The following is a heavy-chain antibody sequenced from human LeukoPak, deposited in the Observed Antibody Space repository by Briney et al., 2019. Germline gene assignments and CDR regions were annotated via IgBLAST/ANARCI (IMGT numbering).Heavy chain of an antibody. CDR1: GFTFSSYS. V-gene: IGHV3-23*01. CDR2: ISGSGGST. D-gene: IGHD3-10*01. Sequence: GGSLRLSCAASGFTFSSYSMNWVRQAPGKGLEWVSAISGSGGSTYYADSVKGRFTISRDNSKNTLYLQMNSLRAEDTAVYYCAKTSRVWFGERYFDYWGQGTLVTVSS. CDR3: AKTSRVWFGERYFDY. J-gene: IGHJ4*02.